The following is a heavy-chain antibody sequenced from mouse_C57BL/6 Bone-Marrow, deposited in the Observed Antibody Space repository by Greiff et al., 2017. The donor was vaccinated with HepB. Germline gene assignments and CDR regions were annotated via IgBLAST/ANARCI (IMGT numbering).Heavy chain of an antibody. CDR2: INPNNGGT. J-gene: IGHJ2*01. V-gene: IGHV1-18*01. Sequence: EVQLKQSGPELVKPGASVKIPCKASGYTFTDYNMDWVKQSHGKSLEWIGDINPNNGGTIYNQKFKGKATLTVDKSSSTAYMELRSLTSEDTAVYYCARRSNYVDYWGQGTTLTVSS. D-gene: IGHD5-1*01. CDR3: ARRSNYVDY. CDR1: GYTFTDYN.